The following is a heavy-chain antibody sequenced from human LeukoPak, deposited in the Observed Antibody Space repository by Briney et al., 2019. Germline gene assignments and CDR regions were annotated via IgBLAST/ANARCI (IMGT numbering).Heavy chain of an antibody. Sequence: SETLSLTCAVSGYSISSGFYWGWIRQPPGKGLEWVGSIYHSGSTFYNPSLKSRVTISVDTSKNQFSLRLRSLTAADTAVYYCARHEAEMATILGNYWGQGTLVTFCS. CDR2: IYHSGST. CDR3: ARHEAEMATILGNY. D-gene: IGHD5-24*01. CDR1: GYSISSGFY. J-gene: IGHJ4*02. V-gene: IGHV4-38-2*01.